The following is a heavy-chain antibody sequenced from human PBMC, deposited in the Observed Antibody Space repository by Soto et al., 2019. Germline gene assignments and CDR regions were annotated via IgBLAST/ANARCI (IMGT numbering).Heavy chain of an antibody. CDR3: ARGVLNYDNLTGYYGFDY. CDR1: GGTFSSYA. CDR2: ISAYNGNT. V-gene: IGHV1-18*01. D-gene: IGHD3-9*01. J-gene: IGHJ4*02. Sequence: ASVKVSCKASGGTFSSYAITWVRQAPGQGLEWMGWISAYNGNTNYAQKLQGRVTMTTDTSTSTAYMELRSLRSDDTAVYYCARGVLNYDNLTGYYGFDYWGQGTLVTVSS.